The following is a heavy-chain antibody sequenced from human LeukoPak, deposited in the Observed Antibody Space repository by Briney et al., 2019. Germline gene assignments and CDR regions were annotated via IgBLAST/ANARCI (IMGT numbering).Heavy chain of an antibody. Sequence: ASVKVSCKVSGYTLTELSMHWVRQAPGKGLEWMGGFDPEDGETIYAQKFQGRVTMTEDTSTDTAYMELSSLRSEDTAVYYCATGHNYDRRAEYFQHWGQGTLVTVSS. V-gene: IGHV1-24*01. J-gene: IGHJ1*01. CDR1: GYTLTELS. D-gene: IGHD3-22*01. CDR2: FDPEDGET. CDR3: ATGHNYDRRAEYFQH.